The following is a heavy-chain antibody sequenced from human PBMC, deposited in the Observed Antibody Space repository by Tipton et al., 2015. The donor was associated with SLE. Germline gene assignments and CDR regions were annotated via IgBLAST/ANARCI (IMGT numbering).Heavy chain of an antibody. CDR1: GFSFDDYA. CDR2: ISWNSDNI. V-gene: IGHV3-9*01. Sequence: SLRLSCGASGFSFDDYAMHWVRQAPGKGLEWVARISWNSDNIDYADSVRGRFTISRDNAKNSLYLQMDSLRAEDTAVYYCARGEVGAAIVDAFDIWGQGTTVTVSS. J-gene: IGHJ3*02. CDR3: ARGEVGAAIVDAFDI. D-gene: IGHD1-26*01.